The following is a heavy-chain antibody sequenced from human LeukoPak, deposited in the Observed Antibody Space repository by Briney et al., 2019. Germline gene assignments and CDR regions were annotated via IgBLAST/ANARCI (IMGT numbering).Heavy chain of an antibody. CDR1: GFTFSNYW. J-gene: IGHJ4*02. V-gene: IGHV3-7*01. Sequence: GGSLRLSCAASGFTFSNYWMSWVRQAPGKGLEWMANIKQDGSEKYYVNSVKGRFTISRDNSKNTLYLQMNSLRAEDTAVYYCAKDKRNCGYSYGCYFDYWGQGTLVTVSS. D-gene: IGHD5-18*01. CDR2: IKQDGSEK. CDR3: AKDKRNCGYSYGCYFDY.